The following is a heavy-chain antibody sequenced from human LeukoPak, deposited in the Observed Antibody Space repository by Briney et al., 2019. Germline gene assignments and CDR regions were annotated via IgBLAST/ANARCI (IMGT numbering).Heavy chain of an antibody. CDR2: IYPGDSDT. D-gene: IGHD6-13*01. Sequence: GESLKISCKGSGYSFSGNWIGWVRQMPVKGLEWMGIIYPGDSDTRYSPSFQGQVTISVDKSSATAYLQWSSLKASDTAMYYCARHMGGHHQQPDYWGQGTLVTVSA. J-gene: IGHJ4*02. CDR1: GYSFSGNW. CDR3: ARHMGGHHQQPDY. V-gene: IGHV5-51*01.